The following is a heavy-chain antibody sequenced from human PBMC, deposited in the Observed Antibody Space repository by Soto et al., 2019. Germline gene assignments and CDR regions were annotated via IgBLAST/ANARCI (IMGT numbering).Heavy chain of an antibody. V-gene: IGHV1-69*13. D-gene: IGHD6-19*01. CDR1: GGTFSSYA. Sequence: SVKVSCKASGGTFSSYAISWVRQAPGQGLEWMGGIIPIFGTANYAQKFQGRVTINADESTSTAYMELSSLRSEDTAVYYCARDVAVAGTRGYYFDYWGQGTLVTVSS. CDR3: ARDVAVAGTRGYYFDY. CDR2: IIPIFGTA. J-gene: IGHJ4*02.